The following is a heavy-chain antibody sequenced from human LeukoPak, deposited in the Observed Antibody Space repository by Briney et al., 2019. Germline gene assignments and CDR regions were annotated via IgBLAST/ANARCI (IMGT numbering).Heavy chain of an antibody. CDR3: ARGRRMPTVTTWFDY. V-gene: IGHV1-3*01. J-gene: IGHJ4*02. Sequence: GASVKVSCKASGGTFSSYAISWVRQAPGQRLEWMGWINAGSGNTKYSQKFQGRVTITRDTSASTAYMELSSLRSEDTAVYYCARGRRMPTVTTWFDYWGQGTLVTVSS. D-gene: IGHD4-17*01. CDR1: GGTFSSYA. CDR2: INAGSGNT.